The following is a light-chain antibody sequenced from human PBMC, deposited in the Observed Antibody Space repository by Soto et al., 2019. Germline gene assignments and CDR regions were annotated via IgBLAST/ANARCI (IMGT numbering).Light chain of an antibody. Sequence: LTQPASVSGSPGQSIAISCTGTSSDVGGYNYVSWYQHHPGKAPKLMIFDVSNRPSGVSSRFSGSKSGNTASLTISGLQTEDEADYYCGSFAGGNTYVFGAGTKVTVL. J-gene: IGLJ1*01. CDR3: GSFAGGNTYV. CDR1: SSDVGGYNY. CDR2: DVS. V-gene: IGLV2-14*03.